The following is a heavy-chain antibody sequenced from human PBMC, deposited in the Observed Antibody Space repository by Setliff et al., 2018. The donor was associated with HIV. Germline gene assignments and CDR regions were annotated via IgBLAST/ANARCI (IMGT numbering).Heavy chain of an antibody. CDR1: GDSVSSGDSY. CDR2: ISYSGST. J-gene: IGHJ4*02. V-gene: IGHV4-31*02. Sequence: SETLSLTCIVSGDSVSSGDSYWTWIRQHPGKGLEWIGYISYSGSTYYNPSLESRLTISLDTSANQFSPKLSSVTAADTAVYYCVRDLGVESLGGALAYWGQGTLVTVSS. CDR3: VRDLGVESLGGALAY. D-gene: IGHD3-10*01.